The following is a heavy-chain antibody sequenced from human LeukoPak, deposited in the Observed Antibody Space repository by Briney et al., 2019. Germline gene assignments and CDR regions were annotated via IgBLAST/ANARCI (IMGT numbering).Heavy chain of an antibody. V-gene: IGHV4-39*07. J-gene: IGHJ4*02. CDR3: ARLNGNFQNFYDY. Sequence: SETLSLTCTVSGGSISSSNYYWGWIRQPPGKGLEWIGSIYYSGTDFYNPSLKSRVTISVDTSKNQFSLKLTSVTAADTALYYCARLNGNFQNFYDYWGQGTLVTVSS. CDR2: IYYSGTD. D-gene: IGHD1-7*01. CDR1: GGSISSSNYY.